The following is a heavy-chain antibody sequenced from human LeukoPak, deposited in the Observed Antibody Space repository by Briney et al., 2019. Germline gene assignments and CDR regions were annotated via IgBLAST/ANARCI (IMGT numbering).Heavy chain of an antibody. CDR3: ARDRGYRRGIDY. CDR1: GFTVSSNH. J-gene: IGHJ4*02. D-gene: IGHD3-10*01. Sequence: GGSLRLSCAASGFTVSSNHMSWVRQAPGKGLEWVSVIYSGGSTYYADSVKGRFTISRDNSKNTLYLQMNSLRAEDTAVYYCARDRGYRRGIDYWGQGTLVTVSS. V-gene: IGHV3-66*01. CDR2: IYSGGST.